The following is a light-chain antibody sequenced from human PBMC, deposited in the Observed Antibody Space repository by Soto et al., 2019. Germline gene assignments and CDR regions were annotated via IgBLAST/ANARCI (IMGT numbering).Light chain of an antibody. CDR2: GAS. J-gene: IGKJ1*01. Sequence: ESVLTQSPGTLSLSPGERATLSCRASQSVISSYLAWYQQKPGQAPRLLIYGASSRATGIPERFSGSGSGTDFTLTISSLQPEDFATYYCQQTLSFPPTFGQRTKVDIK. CDR3: QQTLSFPPT. V-gene: IGKV3-20*01. CDR1: QSVISSY.